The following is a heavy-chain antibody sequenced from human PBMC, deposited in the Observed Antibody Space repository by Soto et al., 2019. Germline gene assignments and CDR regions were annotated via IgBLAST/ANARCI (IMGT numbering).Heavy chain of an antibody. V-gene: IGHV1-69*12. D-gene: IGHD5-12*01. CDR1: GGTFSNYP. Sequence: QVQLVQSGAEVKKPGSSVKVSCKASGGTFSNYPISWVRQAPGQGLEWMGGIIPIFGTVNYAQKFQGRVTITADESTSTAYMELRSLRSGDTAVYYCARGNHRWLQLWYFDLWGRGPLVTVSS. J-gene: IGHJ2*01. CDR2: IIPIFGTV. CDR3: ARGNHRWLQLWYFDL.